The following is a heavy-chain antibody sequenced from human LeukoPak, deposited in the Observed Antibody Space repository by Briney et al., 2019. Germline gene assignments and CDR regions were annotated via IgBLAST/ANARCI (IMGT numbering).Heavy chain of an antibody. V-gene: IGHV4-34*01. D-gene: IGHD3-10*01. Sequence: KASETLSLTCAVYGGSFSGYYWSWIRQPPGKGLEWIGEINHSGSTNYNPSLKSRVTISVDTSKNQFSLKRSSVTAADTAVYYCARERISAGVRGVIHGMDVWGKGTTVTVSS. CDR2: INHSGST. CDR3: ARERISAGVRGVIHGMDV. CDR1: GGSFSGYY. J-gene: IGHJ6*04.